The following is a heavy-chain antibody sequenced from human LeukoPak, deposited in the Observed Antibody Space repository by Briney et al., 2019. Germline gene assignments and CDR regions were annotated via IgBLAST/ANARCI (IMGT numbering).Heavy chain of an antibody. D-gene: IGHD4-23*01. CDR3: AKLGTPKGVRWAHDY. CDR1: GFTFSSYD. V-gene: IGHV3-13*01. CDR2: IGTAGDT. Sequence: GGSLRLSCAASGFTFSSYDMHWVRQATGKGLEWVSAIGTAGDTYYPGSVKGRFTISRENAKNSLYLQMNSLRAEDTAVYYCAKLGTPKGVRWAHDYWGQGTLVTVSS. J-gene: IGHJ4*02.